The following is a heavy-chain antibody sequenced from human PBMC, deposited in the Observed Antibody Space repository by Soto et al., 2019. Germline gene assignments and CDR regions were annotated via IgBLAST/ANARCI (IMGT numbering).Heavy chain of an antibody. CDR2: ISGSGGST. CDR3: AKGQGRSWYERHY. Sequence: EVQLLESGGGLVQPGGSLRLSCAASGFTFSNYAVTWVRQAPGKGLEWVSTISGSGGSTYYADSVKGRFTISRANSTNTLSLPMNSPTAADTAVYYCAKGQGRSWYERHYWGQGTLVTVSS. J-gene: IGHJ4*02. CDR1: GFTFSNYA. V-gene: IGHV3-23*01. D-gene: IGHD6-13*01.